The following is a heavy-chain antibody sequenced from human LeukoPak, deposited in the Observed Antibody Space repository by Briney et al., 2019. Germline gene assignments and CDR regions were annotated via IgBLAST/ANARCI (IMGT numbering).Heavy chain of an antibody. CDR3: ARIPHYDSSGYYYADY. V-gene: IGHV1-18*01. CDR1: GYTFTSYG. CDR2: ISAYSSNR. Sequence: ASVKVSCKASGYTFTSYGISWVRQAPGQGLEWMGWISAYSSNRRSAQKVQGRVTMTTDTSTSTAYMELRSLRSDDTAVYYCARIPHYDSSGYYYADYWGQGTQVTVSS. J-gene: IGHJ4*02. D-gene: IGHD3-22*01.